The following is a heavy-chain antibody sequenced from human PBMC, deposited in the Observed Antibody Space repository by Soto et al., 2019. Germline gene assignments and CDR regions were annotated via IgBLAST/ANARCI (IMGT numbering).Heavy chain of an antibody. CDR1: CYSLTSHW. Sequence: PGESLKISWECGCYSLTSHWINLVRQTPGKGLELMGGIYSSESYLNYNPSFQGHVMITANKSTSQSYLQWNSLEASTTAIYYWGVCRSSWFGVSRLDSWGPGTLVTVSS. J-gene: IGHJ4*02. V-gene: IGHV5-10-1*01. CDR2: IYSSESYL. D-gene: IGHD6-13*01. CDR3: GVCRSSWFGVSRLDS.